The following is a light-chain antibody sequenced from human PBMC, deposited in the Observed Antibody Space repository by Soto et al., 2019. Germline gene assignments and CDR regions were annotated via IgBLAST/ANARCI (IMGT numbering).Light chain of an antibody. CDR3: QQSYSTLLT. Sequence: DIQMTQSPSSLSASVGDRVTITCRASQSISSNLNWYQQKPGKAPKLLTYAASSLQSGVPSRFSGSGSGTDFTLTISSLQPEDFATYYCQQSYSTLLTFGGGTKVDIK. V-gene: IGKV1-39*01. CDR1: QSISSN. J-gene: IGKJ4*01. CDR2: AAS.